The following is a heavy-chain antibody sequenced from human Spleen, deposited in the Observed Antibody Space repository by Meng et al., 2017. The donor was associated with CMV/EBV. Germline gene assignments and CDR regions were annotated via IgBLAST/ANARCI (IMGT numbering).Heavy chain of an antibody. Sequence: CAVSCGSFSSSSCWSSVRQPPGWVLDWIGDVYRSGSTNSNPSLKSRVTISVDKSKNQFSLKLSSVTAADKAVYYCARIARPVPFDYWGQGTLVTVSS. D-gene: IGHD6-6*01. J-gene: IGHJ4*02. V-gene: IGHV4-4*02. CDR3: ARIARPVPFDY. CDR1: CGSFSSSSC. CDR2: VYRSGST.